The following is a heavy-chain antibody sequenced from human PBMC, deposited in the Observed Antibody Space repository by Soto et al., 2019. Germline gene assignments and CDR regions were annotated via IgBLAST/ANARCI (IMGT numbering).Heavy chain of an antibody. Sequence: GPSVKVSCKASVYTFISFDVHCVRPAPGQGLEWMGVINPNGGSTAYAQKFQGRVTMTRDTSTSTVYMELSSLRSEDTAVYYCARLATVTPPYYFDYWGQGTLVTFSS. D-gene: IGHD4-17*01. CDR3: ARLATVTPPYYFDY. J-gene: IGHJ4*02. V-gene: IGHV1-46*01. CDR2: INPNGGST. CDR1: VYTFISFD.